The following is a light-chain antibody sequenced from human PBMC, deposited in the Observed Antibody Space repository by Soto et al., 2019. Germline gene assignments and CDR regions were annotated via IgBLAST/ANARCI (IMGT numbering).Light chain of an antibody. Sequence: QSALTQFASVSASPGQSITISCTGTSSDVGGHNYVSWYQQHPGNAPKLMIYNVDYRPSGVSNRFSGSKSGNTASLTISGLQADDEAYYYCSSYADSSTVVFGGGTKLTVL. V-gene: IGLV2-14*03. J-gene: IGLJ2*01. CDR2: NVD. CDR3: SSYADSSTVV. CDR1: SSDVGGHNY.